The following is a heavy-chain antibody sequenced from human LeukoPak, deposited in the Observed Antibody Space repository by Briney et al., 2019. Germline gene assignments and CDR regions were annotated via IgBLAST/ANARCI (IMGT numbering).Heavy chain of an antibody. D-gene: IGHD3-22*01. CDR1: GGSISSGGYY. Sequence: SQTLSLTCTVSGGSISSGGYYWSWIRQHPGKGLEWIGYIYYSGSAYYNPSLKSRVTISVDTSKNQFTLKLSSVTAADTAVYYCARLLWGNYDSSGYYQGAFDIWGQGTMVTVSS. J-gene: IGHJ3*02. CDR2: IYYSGSA. CDR3: ARLLWGNYDSSGYYQGAFDI. V-gene: IGHV4-31*03.